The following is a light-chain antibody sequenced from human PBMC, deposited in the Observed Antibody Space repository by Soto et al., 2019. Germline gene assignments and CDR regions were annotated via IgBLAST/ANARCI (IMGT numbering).Light chain of an antibody. CDR3: QQYNNWPRAT. CDR2: RTS. CDR1: HSISSN. V-gene: IGKV3-15*01. Sequence: EIVMTQSPATLSVSPGERATLSCSSSHSISSNLAWYQQKPGQAPRLLMFRTSSRATGFPARFSGSGSGTEFNLTISSLQSEDFGVYYCQQYNNWPRATFGGGTKVDIK. J-gene: IGKJ4*01.